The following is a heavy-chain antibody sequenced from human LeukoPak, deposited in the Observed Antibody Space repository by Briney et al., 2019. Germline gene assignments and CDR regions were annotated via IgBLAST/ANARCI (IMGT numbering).Heavy chain of an antibody. D-gene: IGHD6-19*01. CDR2: IHYTENT. V-gene: IGHV4-39*01. CDR1: GGSITSSRHF. CDR3: VREEASAGDF. Sequence: PSETLSLTCTVSGGSITSSRHFWAWVRQPPGKGLVWIGSIHYTENTFYSPSLQSRVSISVDTSKNQFSLKVYSVTATDTAVYYCVREEASAGDFWGQGTLVTVSS. J-gene: IGHJ4*02.